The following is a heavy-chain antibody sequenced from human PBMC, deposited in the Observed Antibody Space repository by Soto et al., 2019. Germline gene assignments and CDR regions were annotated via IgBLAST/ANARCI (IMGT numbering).Heavy chain of an antibody. CDR1: GFTFSNHA. CDR3: AKDRTTFGVINQYFFDS. J-gene: IGHJ4*02. Sequence: EVQLLESGGTLVQLGGSLRLSCAASGFTFSNHAMSWVRQAPGKGLEWVSAISSSGRQTYYADCVRGRFTILRDNSKNALFLQMSSLRAGDTAVYYCAKDRTTFGVINQYFFDSWGQGTLVAVSS. CDR2: ISSSGRQT. V-gene: IGHV3-23*01. D-gene: IGHD3-3*01.